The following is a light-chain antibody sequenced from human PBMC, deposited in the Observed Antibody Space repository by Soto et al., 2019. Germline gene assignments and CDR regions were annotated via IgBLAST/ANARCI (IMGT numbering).Light chain of an antibody. Sequence: QLVLTQSPSASASLGASVKLTCTLSSGHSSYAIAWHQQQPEKGPRYLMKLNSDGSHSKGDGIPDRFSGSSSGAERYLTISSLQSEDETDYYCQTWGSGPVVFGGGTLLTVL. V-gene: IGLV4-69*01. CDR3: QTWGSGPVV. CDR2: LNSDGSH. J-gene: IGLJ2*01. CDR1: SGHSSYA.